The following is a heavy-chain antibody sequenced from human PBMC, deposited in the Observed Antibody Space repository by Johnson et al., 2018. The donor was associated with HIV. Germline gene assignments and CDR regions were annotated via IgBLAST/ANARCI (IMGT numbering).Heavy chain of an antibody. CDR3: ARGVYSSSWYGAFDI. D-gene: IGHD6-13*01. J-gene: IGHJ3*02. Sequence: GRFTISRDNSKNTLYLQMNSLRAEDTAVYYCARGVYSSSWYGAFDIWGQGTMVTVSS. V-gene: IGHV3-53*01.